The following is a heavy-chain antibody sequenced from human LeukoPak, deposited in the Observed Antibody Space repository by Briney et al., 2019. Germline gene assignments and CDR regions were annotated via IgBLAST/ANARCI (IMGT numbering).Heavy chain of an antibody. V-gene: IGHV1-18*04. J-gene: IGHJ3*02. D-gene: IGHD6-13*01. CDR2: TSAYNGNT. CDR3: ARDSSGSSWYDDAFDI. CDR1: GYTFTSYG. Sequence: GASVKVSCKASGYTFTSYGISWVRQAPGQGLEWMGWTSAYNGNTNYAQKLQGRVTMTTDTSTSTAYMELRSLRSDDTAVYYCARDSSGSSWYDDAFDIWGQGTMVTVSS.